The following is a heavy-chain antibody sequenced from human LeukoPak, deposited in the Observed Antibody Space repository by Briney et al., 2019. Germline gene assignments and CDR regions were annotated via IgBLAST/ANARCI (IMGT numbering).Heavy chain of an antibody. J-gene: IGHJ4*02. CDR3: ARRESYYGSGTSINYFDY. V-gene: IGHV5-10-1*01. CDR1: GYSFTSYW. Sequence: GESLKISCTASGYSFTSYWISWLRQMPGKGLEWMGRIDPSDSYTNYSPSFQGHVTISADKSISTAYLQWSSLKASDTAMYYCARRESYYGSGTSINYFDYWGQGTLVTVSS. D-gene: IGHD3-10*01. CDR2: IDPSDSYT.